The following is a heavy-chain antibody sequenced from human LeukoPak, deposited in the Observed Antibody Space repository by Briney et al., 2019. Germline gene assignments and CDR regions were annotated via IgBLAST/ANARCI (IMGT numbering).Heavy chain of an antibody. J-gene: IGHJ4*02. Sequence: SETLSLTCTVSGASITSFHWTWIRQPAGKGLEWIGLIYSSGSTIYNPSLQSRVAMSVDMTKNQLSLKLSSVTAADTAMYYCARKDGHYWGQGTLVTVSS. CDR3: ARKDGHY. CDR2: IYSSGST. V-gene: IGHV4-4*07. CDR1: GASITSFH.